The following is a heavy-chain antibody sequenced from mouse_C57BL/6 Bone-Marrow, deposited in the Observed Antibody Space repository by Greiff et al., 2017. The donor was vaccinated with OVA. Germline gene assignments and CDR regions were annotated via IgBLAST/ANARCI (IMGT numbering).Heavy chain of an antibody. CDR1: GYTFTSYG. V-gene: IGHV1-81*01. CDR3: AREGLRRWFAY. J-gene: IGHJ3*01. CDR2: IYPRSGNT. Sequence: VMLVESGAELARPGASVKLSCKASGYTFTSYGISWVKQRTGQGLEWIGEIYPRSGNTYYNEKFKGKATLTADKSSSTAYMELRSLTSEDSAVYFCAREGLRRWFAYWGQGTLVTVSA. D-gene: IGHD2-4*01.